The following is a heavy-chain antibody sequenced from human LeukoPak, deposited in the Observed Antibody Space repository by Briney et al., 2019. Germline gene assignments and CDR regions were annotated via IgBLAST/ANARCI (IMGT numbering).Heavy chain of an antibody. Sequence: PSETLSLTCTVSGGSISSSSYYWGWIRQPPGKGLEWIGSIYYSGSTYYNPPLKSRVTISVDTSKNQFSLKLSSVTAADTAVYYCARIHIVVVPAASYAFDPWGQGTLVTVSS. CDR1: GGSISSSSYY. D-gene: IGHD2-2*01. V-gene: IGHV4-39*01. CDR2: IYYSGST. CDR3: ARIHIVVVPAASYAFDP. J-gene: IGHJ5*02.